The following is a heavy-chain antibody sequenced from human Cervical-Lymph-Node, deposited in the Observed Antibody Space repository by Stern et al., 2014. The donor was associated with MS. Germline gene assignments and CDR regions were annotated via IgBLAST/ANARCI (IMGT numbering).Heavy chain of an antibody. CDR2: IYYTVTT. D-gene: IGHD4-23*01. V-gene: IGHV4-59*02. CDR3: ARQRYGGDPMFDL. CDR1: GGSVYSYY. Sequence: VQLVQSGPGLVKPSETLSLTCTVSGGSVYSYYWDWIRQPPGKGLEWLGNIYYTVTTNYNPSLQSRVTLSLDTSKNQLSLKLTSVTAADTAVYFCARQRYGGDPMFDLWGQGTPVTVSS. J-gene: IGHJ5*02.